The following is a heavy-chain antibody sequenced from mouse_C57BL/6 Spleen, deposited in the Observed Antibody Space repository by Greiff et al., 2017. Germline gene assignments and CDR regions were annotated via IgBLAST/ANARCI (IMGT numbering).Heavy chain of an antibody. V-gene: IGHV1-39*01. CDR1: GYSFTDYN. Sequence: VQLQQSGAELMKPGASVKLSCKASGYSFTDYNMNWVKQSNGKSLEWIGVINPNYGTTSYNQKFKGKATLTVDQSSSTAYMQLNSLTSEDSAVYYCAREDYDGGYAMDYWGQGTSVTVSS. CDR3: AREDYDGGYAMDY. CDR2: INPNYGTT. D-gene: IGHD2-4*01. J-gene: IGHJ4*01.